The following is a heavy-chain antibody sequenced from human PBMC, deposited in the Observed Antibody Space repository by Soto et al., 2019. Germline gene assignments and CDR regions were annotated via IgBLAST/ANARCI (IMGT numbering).Heavy chain of an antibody. J-gene: IGHJ4*02. CDR2: IKSTTDGGTV. CDR1: GFTFSKAW. V-gene: IGHV3-15*01. Sequence: EVQLVESGGGLVKPGGSLRLSCAASGFTFSKAWMTWVRQAPGKGLEWLGLIKSTTDGGTVDYAASVTGRFTISRDDSKNMLSLQMNSLETEDTAVYYCTTGSEATQQIVRGYWGQGTLVTVSS. CDR3: TTGSEATQQIVRGY. D-gene: IGHD6-6*01.